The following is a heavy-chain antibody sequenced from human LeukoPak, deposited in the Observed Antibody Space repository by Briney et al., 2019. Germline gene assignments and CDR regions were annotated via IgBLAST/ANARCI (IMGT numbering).Heavy chain of an antibody. CDR1: GFTFTSSA. V-gene: IGHV1-58*01. D-gene: IGHD3-16*01. Sequence: GASVKVSCKASGFTFTSSAVQWVRQARGQRLEWIGWIVVGSGNTNYAQKFQERVTITRDTSTSTVYMELSSLRSEDTAVYYCAREPRGDGFDYWGQGTLVTVSS. CDR2: IVVGSGNT. CDR3: AREPRGDGFDY. J-gene: IGHJ4*02.